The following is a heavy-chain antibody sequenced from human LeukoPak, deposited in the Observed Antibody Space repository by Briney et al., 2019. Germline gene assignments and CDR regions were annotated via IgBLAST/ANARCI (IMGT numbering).Heavy chain of an antibody. CDR2: INPSSDNT. Sequence: GASVKLSCKASGYTFNTYYMHWVRQAPGQGREWMGIINPSSDNTIYAQKFQGRVTMTRDMSTSTVYMELSSLRSEDTAVYYCARTRAMRFGELLKGFDYWGQGTLVTVSS. J-gene: IGHJ4*02. V-gene: IGHV1-46*02. CDR3: ARTRAMRFGELLKGFDY. D-gene: IGHD3-10*01. CDR1: GYTFNTYY.